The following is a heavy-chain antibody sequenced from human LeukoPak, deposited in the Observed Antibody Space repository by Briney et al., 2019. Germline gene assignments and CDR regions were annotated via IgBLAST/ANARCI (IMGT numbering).Heavy chain of an antibody. CDR1: GGSISSYY. D-gene: IGHD3-10*01. CDR3: ARENLGFDY. V-gene: IGHV4-59*01. Sequence: SETLSLTCTVSGGSISSYYWSWIRQPPGTGLEWIGYIYYSGSTNYNPSLKSRVTISVDTSKNQFSLKLSSVTAADTAVYYCARENLGFDYWGQGTLVTVSS. CDR2: IYYSGST. J-gene: IGHJ4*02.